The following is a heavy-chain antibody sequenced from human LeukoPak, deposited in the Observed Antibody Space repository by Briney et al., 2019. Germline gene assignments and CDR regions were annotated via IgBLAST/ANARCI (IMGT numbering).Heavy chain of an antibody. CDR2: IAFDGSNE. D-gene: IGHD3-3*01. CDR1: GFTFSSYG. V-gene: IGHV3-30*18. CDR3: AKSGGRSGYPEYYFEY. J-gene: IGHJ4*02. Sequence: GGSLRLSCAASGFTFSSYGMHWIRQAPGKGLEWVAVIAFDGSNEYYPDSVKGRFTISRDNSKNTLFLQMNSLRAEDTAVYYCAKSGGRSGYPEYYFEYWGQGTLVTVSS.